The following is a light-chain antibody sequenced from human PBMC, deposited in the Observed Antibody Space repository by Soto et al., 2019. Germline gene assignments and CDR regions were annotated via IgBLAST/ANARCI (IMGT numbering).Light chain of an antibody. J-gene: IGKJ4*01. Sequence: EIVLTQSPATLSLSPGERATLSCRASQSVRRYLAWYQQKPGQAPRLLIYDTSNRATGIPARFSGSGSGTDFTLTISSLEPEDFAVYYCQQRSNWLLTFGGGTKVEIK. CDR3: QQRSNWLLT. CDR2: DTS. CDR1: QSVRRY. V-gene: IGKV3-11*01.